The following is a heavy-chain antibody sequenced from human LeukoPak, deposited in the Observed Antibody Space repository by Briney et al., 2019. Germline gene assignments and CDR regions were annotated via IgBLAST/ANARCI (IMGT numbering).Heavy chain of an antibody. CDR1: GGSFSTGSYY. CDR3: VRTTVAGSDYNGMDV. D-gene: IGHD6-19*01. V-gene: IGHV4-61*02. J-gene: IGHJ6*02. CDR2: IFTTGST. Sequence: PSETLSLTCTVSGGSFSTGSYYWSWIREPAGTGLEWIGRIFTTGSTNYNPSLESRVTISVDTSKNQFSLKLSSVTAADTAVYYCVRTTVAGSDYNGMDVWGQGTTVTVSS.